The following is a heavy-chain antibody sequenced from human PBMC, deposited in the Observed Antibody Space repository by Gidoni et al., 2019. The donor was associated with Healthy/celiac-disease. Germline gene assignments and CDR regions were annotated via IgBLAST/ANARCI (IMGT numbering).Heavy chain of an antibody. D-gene: IGHD1-7*01. Sequence: EVQLVESGGGLVQPGGSLRLSCAASGFTFSSYWMHWVRQAPGKGLVWVSRINSDGSSTSYADSVKGRFTISRDNAKNTLYLQMNSLRAEDTAVYYCVPLELLAEAFDIWGQGTMVTVSS. CDR2: INSDGSST. V-gene: IGHV3-74*01. CDR1: GFTFSSYW. J-gene: IGHJ3*02. CDR3: VPLELLAEAFDI.